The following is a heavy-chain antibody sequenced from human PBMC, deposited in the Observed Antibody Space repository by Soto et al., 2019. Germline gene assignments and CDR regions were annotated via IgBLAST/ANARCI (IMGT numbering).Heavy chain of an antibody. V-gene: IGHV3-23*01. J-gene: IGHJ6*02. CDR3: AKVRSFWFGELILAYYYVMDV. CDR2: ISGSGGST. D-gene: IGHD3-10*01. Sequence: SAISGSGGSTYYADSVKGRFTISRDNSKNTLYLQMNSLRAEDTAVYYCAKVRSFWFGELILAYYYVMDVWGQGTTVT.